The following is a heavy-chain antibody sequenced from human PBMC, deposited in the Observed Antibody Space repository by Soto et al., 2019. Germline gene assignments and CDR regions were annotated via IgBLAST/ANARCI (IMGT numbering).Heavy chain of an antibody. D-gene: IGHD6-13*01. CDR1: GFTFDDYV. CDR3: AKDTIAAAGTFRYFDY. V-gene: IGHV3-9*01. J-gene: IGHJ4*02. Sequence: EVQLVESGGGLVQPGRSLRLSCAASGFTFDDYVMHWVRQAPGKGLEWVSGISWNSGSIGYADSVKGRFTISRDNAKNSLYLQMNSLRAEDTALYYCAKDTIAAAGTFRYFDYWGQGTLVTVSS. CDR2: ISWNSGSI.